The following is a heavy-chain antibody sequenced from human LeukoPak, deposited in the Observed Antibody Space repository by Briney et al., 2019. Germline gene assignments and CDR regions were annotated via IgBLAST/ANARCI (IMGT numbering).Heavy chain of an antibody. Sequence: PGGSLRLSCAASGFTFSSYWMHWVRQGPGKGLVWVSRINNDGRSANYADSVKGRFTISRDNAQNTLYLQMNSLRAEDTAVYYCARDLRTPSDTNIAIDYWGQGTLVTVSS. V-gene: IGHV3-74*01. CDR1: GFTFSSYW. CDR3: ARDLRTPSDTNIAIDY. J-gene: IGHJ4*02. CDR2: INNDGRSA. D-gene: IGHD4-23*01.